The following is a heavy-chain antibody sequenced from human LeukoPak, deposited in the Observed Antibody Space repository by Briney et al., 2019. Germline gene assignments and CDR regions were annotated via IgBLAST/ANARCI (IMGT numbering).Heavy chain of an antibody. CDR3: ARARFGEEDYFDY. CDR1: GYTFTSYH. CDR2: INPSGGSS. Sequence: ASVKVSCKASGYTFTSYHIHWVRQAPGQGLEWMGIINPSGGSSSYAQKFQGRVTMTRDTSTSTVYMELSSLRSEDTAVYYCARARFGEEDYFDYWGQGTLVTVSS. D-gene: IGHD3-10*01. J-gene: IGHJ4*02. V-gene: IGHV1-46*01.